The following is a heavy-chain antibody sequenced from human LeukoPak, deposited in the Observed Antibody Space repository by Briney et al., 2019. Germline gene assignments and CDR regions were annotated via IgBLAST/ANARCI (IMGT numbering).Heavy chain of an antibody. V-gene: IGHV1-2*02. D-gene: IGHD3-22*01. CDR3: ARDALYGDSRGASDY. CDR1: GYTFIGYY. CDR2: INPNSGGT. J-gene: IGHJ4*02. Sequence: GASVKVSCKASGYTFIGYYMHWVRQAPGQGLEWMGWINPNSGGTNYAQKFQGRVTMTRDTSISTAYMELSRLRSDDTAVYYCARDALYGDSRGASDYWGQGTLVTVSS.